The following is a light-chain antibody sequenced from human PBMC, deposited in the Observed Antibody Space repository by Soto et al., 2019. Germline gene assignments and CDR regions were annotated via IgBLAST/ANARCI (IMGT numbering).Light chain of an antibody. V-gene: IGLV1-40*01. J-gene: IGLJ7*01. CDR2: GNT. CDR3: HSYDTSLSGFV. Sequence: QSVLTQPPSVSGAPGQRVTISCTGSSSNIGAGYAVHWYQQFPGTAPKLLIYGNTIRPSGVPDRFSGSNSGTSASLAITGLQAEDEADYYCHSYDTSLSGFVFGGGTQLTVL. CDR1: SSNIGAGYA.